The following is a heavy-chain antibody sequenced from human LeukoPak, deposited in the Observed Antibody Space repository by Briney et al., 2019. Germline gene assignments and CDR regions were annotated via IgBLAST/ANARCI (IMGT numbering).Heavy chain of an antibody. CDR2: IYYRSTWYS. J-gene: IGHJ3*01. CDR3: ARGGLVRGSIDSLIAF. CDR1: GDSVSRKSAG. D-gene: IGHD3-10*01. Sequence: SQTLSLTCALSGDSVSRKSAGWHWLRQSPSRGLEWLGRIYYRSTWYSDFLTSRITISPDTYKNQFSLHLDSVTPEDTAVYYCARGGLVRGSIDSLIAFWGQGTVVTVSS. V-gene: IGHV6-1*01.